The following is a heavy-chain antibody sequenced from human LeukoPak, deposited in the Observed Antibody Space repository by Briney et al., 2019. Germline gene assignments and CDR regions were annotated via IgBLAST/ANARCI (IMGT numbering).Heavy chain of an antibody. V-gene: IGHV1-69*13. CDR3: ARGVAAARDLAFDY. D-gene: IGHD6-13*01. J-gene: IGHJ4*02. CDR1: GGTLSSYA. Sequence: SVKVSCKASGGTLSSYAISWVRQAPGQGLEWMGGIIPIFGTANYAQKFQGRVTITADESTSTAYMELSSLRSEDTAVYYCARGVAAARDLAFDYWGQGTLVTVSS. CDR2: IIPIFGTA.